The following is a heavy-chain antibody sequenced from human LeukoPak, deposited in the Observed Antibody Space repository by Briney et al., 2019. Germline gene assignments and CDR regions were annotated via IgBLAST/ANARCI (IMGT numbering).Heavy chain of an antibody. CDR1: GFTLSSYA. CDR3: AKDSDSVYYYYGMDV. Sequence: GGSLRLSCAASGFTLSSYAMSWVRQAPGKGLEWVSAISGSGGSTYYADSVKGRFTISRDNSKNTLYLQMNSLRAEDTAVYYCAKDSDSVYYYYGMDVWGQGTTVTVSS. V-gene: IGHV3-23*01. J-gene: IGHJ6*02. CDR2: ISGSGGST. D-gene: IGHD2-21*02.